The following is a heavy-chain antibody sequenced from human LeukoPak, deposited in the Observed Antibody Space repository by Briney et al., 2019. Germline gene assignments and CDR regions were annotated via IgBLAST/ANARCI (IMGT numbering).Heavy chain of an antibody. Sequence: GGSLRLSCAASGFSFNSDWMDWVRQAPGKGLEWVANINHNGNVNYYVDSVKGRFTISRDNTKNSLYLQMSNLRAEDTAVYFCARGGGLDVWGQGATVTVSS. CDR2: INHNGNVN. CDR1: GFSFNSDW. J-gene: IGHJ6*02. CDR3: ARGGGLDV. V-gene: IGHV3-7*03. D-gene: IGHD3-16*01.